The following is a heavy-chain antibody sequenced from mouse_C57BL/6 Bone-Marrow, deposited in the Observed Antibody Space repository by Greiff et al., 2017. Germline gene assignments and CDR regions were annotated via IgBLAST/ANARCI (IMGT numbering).Heavy chain of an antibody. CDR1: GFNIKDYY. V-gene: IGHV14-2*01. CDR3: ARSVITTVGAYFWYFDV. Sequence: VQLQQSGAELVKPGASVKLSCTASGFNIKDYYMHWVKQRTEQGLEWIGRIDPEDGETKYAPKFQGKATITADTSSNTAYLQLSSLTSEDTAVYYWARSVITTVGAYFWYFDVWGTGTTVTVSS. J-gene: IGHJ1*03. D-gene: IGHD1-1*01. CDR2: IDPEDGET.